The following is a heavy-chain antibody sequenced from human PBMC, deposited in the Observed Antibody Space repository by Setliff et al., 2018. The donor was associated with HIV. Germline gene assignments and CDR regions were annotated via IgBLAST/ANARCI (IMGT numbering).Heavy chain of an antibody. Sequence: LSLTCAVSGGSFSVYYWSWIRQPPGKGLEWIGEINHSGSTNYNPSLKSRITISVDTSKDQFSLKLSSVTAADTAVYYCARGARLLTAYIDRWDYYYMRVWGKGTTVTVSS. D-gene: IGHD3-9*01. J-gene: IGHJ6*03. CDR2: INHSGST. V-gene: IGHV4-34*01. CDR3: ARGARLLTAYIDRWDYYYMRV. CDR1: GGSFSVYY.